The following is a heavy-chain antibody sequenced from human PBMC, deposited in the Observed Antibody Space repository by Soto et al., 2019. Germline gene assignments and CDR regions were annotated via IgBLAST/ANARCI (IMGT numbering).Heavy chain of an antibody. J-gene: IGHJ2*01. V-gene: IGHV1-69*01. CDR2: IIPIFGTA. D-gene: IGHD5-12*01. CDR1: GGTFSSYA. Sequence: QVQLVQSGAEVKKPGSSVKVSCKASGGTFSSYAISWVRQAPGQGLEWMGGIIPIFGTANYAQKFQGRVTITADESTSTAYMELSSLRSEDTAVYYCARGYPSRDGYKIGYWYFDLWGRGTLVTVSS. CDR3: ARGYPSRDGYKIGYWYFDL.